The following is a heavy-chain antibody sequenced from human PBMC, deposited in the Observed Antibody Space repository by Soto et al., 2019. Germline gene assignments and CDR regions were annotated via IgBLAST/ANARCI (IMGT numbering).Heavy chain of an antibody. CDR2: MYHSGNT. CDR1: GGSVNSFY. D-gene: IGHD4-4*01. CDR3: ASAYSNTYYFDF. Sequence: SETLSLTCAVSGGSVNSFYWSWIRQPPGKGLEWIGYMYHSGNTYYNPSLKSRVSISVDTSKNQVSLELSSVTAADTAMYFCASAYSNTYYFDFWGQGTPVTVSS. J-gene: IGHJ4*02. V-gene: IGHV4-59*02.